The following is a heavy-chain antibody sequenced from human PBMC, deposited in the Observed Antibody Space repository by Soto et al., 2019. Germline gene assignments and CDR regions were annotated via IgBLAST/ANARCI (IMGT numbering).Heavy chain of an antibody. CDR1: GFTFSSYA. J-gene: IGHJ4*02. CDR3: AKAPYMITFGGVIVGYYFHY. V-gene: IGHV3-23*01. Sequence: EVQLLESGGGLVQPGGSLRLSCAASGFTFSSYAMSWVRQAPGKGLEWVSAISGSGGSTYYADSVKGRFTISRDNSKNTLYLQMNSLRAEDTAVSYCAKAPYMITFGGVIVGYYFHYWGQGTLVTVSS. CDR2: ISGSGGST. D-gene: IGHD3-16*02.